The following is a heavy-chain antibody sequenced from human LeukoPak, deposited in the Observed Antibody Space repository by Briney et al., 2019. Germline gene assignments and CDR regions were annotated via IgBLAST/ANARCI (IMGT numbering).Heavy chain of an antibody. Sequence: ASVKVSCKVSGYTLTELSMHWVRQAPGKGLEWMGGFDPEDGETIYAQKFQGRITMTEDTSTDTAYMELSSLRSEDTAVYYCATESPTMVRGVIRGYYYYGMDVWGKGTTVTVSS. CDR1: GYTLTELS. CDR3: ATESPTMVRGVIRGYYYYGMDV. D-gene: IGHD3-10*01. J-gene: IGHJ6*04. V-gene: IGHV1-24*01. CDR2: FDPEDGET.